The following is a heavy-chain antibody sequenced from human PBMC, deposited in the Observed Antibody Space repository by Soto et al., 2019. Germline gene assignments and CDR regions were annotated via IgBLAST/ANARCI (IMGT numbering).Heavy chain of an antibody. D-gene: IGHD6-13*01. CDR2: ISGSGGST. J-gene: IGHJ4*02. CDR3: AKDLKEQLVPGFDN. V-gene: IGHV3-23*01. Sequence: EVQLLESGGGLVQPGGSLRLSCAASGFTFSSYAMSWVRQAPGKGLEWVSAISGSGGSTYYADSVKGRFTISRDNTKNTLYLHMNSLIAEDTAVDYCAKDLKEQLVPGFDNWGQGTLVTVSS. CDR1: GFTFSSYA.